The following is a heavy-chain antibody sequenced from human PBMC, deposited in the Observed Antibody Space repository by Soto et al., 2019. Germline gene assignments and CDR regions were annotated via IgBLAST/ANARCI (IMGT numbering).Heavy chain of an antibody. V-gene: IGHV4-4*02. J-gene: IGHJ6*02. D-gene: IGHD3-10*01. CDR3: ARARTDAQGFGYYYGMDV. CDR2: IYHSGNT. CDR1: GDSIRSRNW. Sequence: KPSETLSLTCAVSGDSIRSRNWWSWVRQSPGKGLEWVGEIYHSGNTNYNASLKSRVIISLDESKNQFSLKLTSVTAADTAVYYCARARTDAQGFGYYYGMDVWGQGTTVTVSS.